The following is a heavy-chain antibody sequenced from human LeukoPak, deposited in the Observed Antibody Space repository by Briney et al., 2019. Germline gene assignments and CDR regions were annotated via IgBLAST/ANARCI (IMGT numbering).Heavy chain of an antibody. Sequence: PRGSLRLSCAACGLSFSSYTMNWVRQAPGKGLEWVSYISTSGSAIYYADSVKGRFTISRDNAEKSLYLQMNSLRDEDTAVYFCAGDQYGSGYFDYWGQGTLVTVSS. D-gene: IGHD3-10*01. J-gene: IGHJ4*02. CDR2: ISTSGSAI. CDR1: GLSFSSYT. V-gene: IGHV3-48*02. CDR3: AGDQYGSGYFDY.